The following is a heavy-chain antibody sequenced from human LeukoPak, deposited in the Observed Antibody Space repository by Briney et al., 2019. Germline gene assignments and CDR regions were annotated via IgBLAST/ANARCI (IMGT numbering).Heavy chain of an antibody. J-gene: IGHJ4*02. Sequence: PGGSLRLSCTASVFTFSNAWMSWVRQAPGKGLEWVGRIKSKSEDETTDYAAPVKGRFSISRDDSKNTLYVQMNSLKTEDTAVYFCTSLERLLPLWGQGTLVTVSS. CDR1: VFTFSNAW. CDR2: IKSKSEDETT. D-gene: IGHD1-1*01. CDR3: TSLERLLPL. V-gene: IGHV3-15*05.